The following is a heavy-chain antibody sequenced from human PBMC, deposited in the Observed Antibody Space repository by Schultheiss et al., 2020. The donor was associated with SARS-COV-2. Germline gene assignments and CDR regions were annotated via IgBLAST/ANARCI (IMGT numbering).Heavy chain of an antibody. CDR1: GYTFTSYG. J-gene: IGHJ5*02. D-gene: IGHD2-21*02. V-gene: IGHV1-18*01. CDR2: ISAYNGNT. Sequence: ASVKVSCKASGYTFTSYGISWVRQAPGQGLEWMGWISAYNGNTNYAQKLQGRVTMTTDTSTSTAYMELRSLRSDDTAVYYCARDTVVVTARTNNWFDPWGQGTLVTVSS. CDR3: ARDTVVVTARTNNWFDP.